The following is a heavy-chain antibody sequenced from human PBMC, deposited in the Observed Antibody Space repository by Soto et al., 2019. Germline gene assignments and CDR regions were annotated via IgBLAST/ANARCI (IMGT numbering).Heavy chain of an antibody. CDR1: GYSFTSYW. CDR2: IYPGDSDT. J-gene: IGHJ6*02. D-gene: IGHD2-21*01. CDR3: ARRRYCGGDCYYYGMDV. Sequence: GESLKISCKVSGYSFTSYWIGWVRQMPGKGLEWMGIIYPGDSDTRYSPSFQGQVTISADKSISTAYLQWSSLKASDTAMYYCARRRYCGGDCYYYGMDVWGQGTTVTVSS. V-gene: IGHV5-51*01.